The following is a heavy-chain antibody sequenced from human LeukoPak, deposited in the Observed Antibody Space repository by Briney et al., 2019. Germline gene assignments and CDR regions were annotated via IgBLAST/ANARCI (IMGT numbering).Heavy chain of an antibody. J-gene: IGHJ4*02. D-gene: IGHD3-9*01. Sequence: ASVMVSCKASGYTFTSYGISWVRQAPGQGLEWMGWISAYNGNTNYAQKLQGRVTMTTDTSTSTAYMELRSLRSDDTAVYYCARVRRYFDWPTPPNFDYWGQGTLVTVSS. CDR1: GYTFTSYG. CDR3: ARVRRYFDWPTPPNFDY. V-gene: IGHV1-18*01. CDR2: ISAYNGNT.